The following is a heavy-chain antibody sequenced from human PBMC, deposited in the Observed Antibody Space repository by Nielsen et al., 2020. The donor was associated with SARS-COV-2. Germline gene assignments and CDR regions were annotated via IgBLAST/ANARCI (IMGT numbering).Heavy chain of an antibody. J-gene: IGHJ6*03. D-gene: IGHD2-8*01. CDR3: ARLRFTYGHRYMDV. V-gene: IGHV4-59*08. Sequence: SETLSLTCSVSGDSFSIYYWSWIRQPPGKGLEWIGYIYYSGSTNYNPSLESRVTISIDTSKHQFSLRLSSVTAADTAVYYCARLRFTYGHRYMDVWGKGTTVT. CDR2: IYYSGST. CDR1: GDSFSIYY.